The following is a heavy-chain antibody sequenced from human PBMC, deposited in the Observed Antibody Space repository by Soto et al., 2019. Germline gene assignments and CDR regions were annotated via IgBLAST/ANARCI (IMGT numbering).Heavy chain of an antibody. CDR2: ISSSSSTI. V-gene: IGHV3-48*01. J-gene: IGHJ6*02. D-gene: IGHD1-26*01. Sequence: HPGGSLRLSCAASGFTFSSYSMNWVRQAPGKGLEWVSYISSSSSTIYYADSVKGRFTISRDNAKNSLYLQMNSLRAEDTAVYYCASLYSGSYYSRYYYYYGMDVWGQGTTVTVSS. CDR3: ASLYSGSYYSRYYYYYGMDV. CDR1: GFTFSSYS.